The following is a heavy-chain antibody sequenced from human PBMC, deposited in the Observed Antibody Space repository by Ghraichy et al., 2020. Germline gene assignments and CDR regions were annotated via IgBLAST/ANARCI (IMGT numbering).Heavy chain of an antibody. CDR1: GGSISSYY. CDR2: IYTSGST. J-gene: IGHJ4*02. Sequence: SETLSLTCTVSGGSISSYYWSWVRRPAGKGLEWIGHIYTSGSTNYNPSLKSRVTMSVHTSKNQFSLKLSSVTAADTAVYYCARDLSGASYFDYWGQGTLVTVSS. D-gene: IGHD1-26*01. CDR3: ARDLSGASYFDY. V-gene: IGHV4-4*07.